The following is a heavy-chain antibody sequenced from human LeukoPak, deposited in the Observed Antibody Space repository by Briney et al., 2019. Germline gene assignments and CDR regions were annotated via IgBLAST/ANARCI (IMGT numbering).Heavy chain of an antibody. CDR1: GGSFSGYY. D-gene: IGHD3-16*01. Sequence: SSETLSLTCAVYGGSFSGYYWSWIRQPPGKGLEWIGEINHSGSTNYNPSLKSRVTISVDTSKNQFSLKLSSVTAADTAVYYCARRLRLGEFVYWGQGTLVTVSS. CDR2: INHSGST. V-gene: IGHV4-34*01. CDR3: ARRLRLGEFVY. J-gene: IGHJ4*02.